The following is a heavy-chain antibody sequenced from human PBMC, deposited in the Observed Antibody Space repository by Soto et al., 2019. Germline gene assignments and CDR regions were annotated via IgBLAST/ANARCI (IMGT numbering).Heavy chain of an antibody. CDR3: AREPFGSGYYSNYYYGMDV. J-gene: IGHJ6*02. CDR2: IYYSGST. V-gene: IGHV4-30-4*01. Sequence: QVQLQESGPGLVKPSQTLSLTCTVSGGSISSGDYYWSWIRQPPGKGLEWIGYIYYSGSTYYNPSLKSRVTISVDTSKNQFSLKLSSVTAADTSVYYCAREPFGSGYYSNYYYGMDVWGQGTTVTVSS. CDR1: GGSISSGDYY. D-gene: IGHD3-22*01.